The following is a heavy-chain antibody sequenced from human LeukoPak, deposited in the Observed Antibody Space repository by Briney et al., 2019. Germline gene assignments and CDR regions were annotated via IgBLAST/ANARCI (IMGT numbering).Heavy chain of an antibody. D-gene: IGHD3-3*01. CDR3: ARDQRITIFGVVMDIDY. CDR2: ISYDGSNK. Sequence: GGSLRLSCAASGFTFSSYAMHWVRQAPGKVLEWVAVISYDGSNKYYADSVKGRFTISRDNSKNTLYLQMNSLRAEDTAVYYCARDQRITIFGVVMDIDYWGQGTLVTVSS. J-gene: IGHJ4*02. V-gene: IGHV3-30-3*01. CDR1: GFTFSSYA.